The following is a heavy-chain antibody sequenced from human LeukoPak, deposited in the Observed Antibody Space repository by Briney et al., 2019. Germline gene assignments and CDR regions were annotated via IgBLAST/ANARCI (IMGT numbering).Heavy chain of an antibody. CDR1: GFSFDDSA. CDR3: AKSTYYDIWSGYMDV. Sequence: GGSLRLSCAASGFSFDDSAMHWVRQAPGKGLEWVSGISWNSGGLGYVDSVKGRFTISRDNANNSLYLQMNSLRPEDMALYYCAKSTYYDIWSGYMDVWGKGTTVTVSS. D-gene: IGHD3-3*01. V-gene: IGHV3-9*03. CDR2: ISWNSGGL. J-gene: IGHJ6*04.